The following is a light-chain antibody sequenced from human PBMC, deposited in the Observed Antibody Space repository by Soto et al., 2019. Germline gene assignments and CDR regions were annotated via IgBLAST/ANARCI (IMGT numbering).Light chain of an antibody. CDR3: QQHINWPLT. CDR2: EAS. CDR1: QTVSSS. V-gene: IGKV3-11*01. Sequence: EILMTQSPATLSLSPGERSTLSCRAIQTVSSSLAWYQQKPGQAPRLLIYEASNRATGIPARFSGSGSGADFTLTISSLEPEDFALYCCQQHINWPLTFGGGTKVDI. J-gene: IGKJ4*01.